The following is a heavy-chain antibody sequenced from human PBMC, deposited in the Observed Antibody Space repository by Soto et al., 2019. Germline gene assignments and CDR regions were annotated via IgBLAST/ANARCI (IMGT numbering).Heavy chain of an antibody. CDR2: IIPILGIA. D-gene: IGHD3-3*01. V-gene: IGHV1-69*02. CDR3: ARAGPYDFWSGSFNWFDP. J-gene: IGHJ5*02. Sequence: ASVKVSCKASGGTFSSNTISWVRQAPGQGLEWMGRIIPILGIANYAQKFQGRVTITADKSTSTAYMELSSLRSEDTAVYYCARAGPYDFWSGSFNWFDPWGQGTLVTVSS. CDR1: GGTFSSNT.